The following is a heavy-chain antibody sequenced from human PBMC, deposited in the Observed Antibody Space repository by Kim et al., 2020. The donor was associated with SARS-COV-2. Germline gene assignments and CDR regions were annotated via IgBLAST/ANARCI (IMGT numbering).Heavy chain of an antibody. V-gene: IGHV3-9*01. CDR3: AKDMNPYSSSPMMDV. J-gene: IGHJ6*02. Sequence: GGSLRLSCIASGLTFDDYAMHWVRQVPGKGLEWVSGISWNSRSKGYADSVKGRFTISRDNAKNSLYLQMNSLRIEDTGLYYCAKDMNPYSSSPMMDVWGQGTTVTVS. D-gene: IGHD6-13*01. CDR1: GLTFDDYA. CDR2: ISWNSRSK.